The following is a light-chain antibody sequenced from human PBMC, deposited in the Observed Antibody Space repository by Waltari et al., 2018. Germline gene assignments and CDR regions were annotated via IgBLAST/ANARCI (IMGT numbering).Light chain of an antibody. V-gene: IGKV3-11*01. CDR1: QSVSSY. CDR2: EAS. CDR3: QQRSNWPT. J-gene: IGKJ3*01. Sequence: EIVLTQSPATLSLSPGERATLSCRASQSVSSYLAWYQQKPGQAPRLLIYEASNSATGIPARFSGSGSGTYFTLTISGLEPEDFAVYYCQQRSNWPTFGPGTKVDIK.